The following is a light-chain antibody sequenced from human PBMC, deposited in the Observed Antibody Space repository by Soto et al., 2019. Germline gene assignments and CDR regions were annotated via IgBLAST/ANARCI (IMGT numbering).Light chain of an antibody. Sequence: EIVLTQSPGTLSVSPGERATLSCRASQSVGSNLAWYQQKPGQAPRLLIYGASTRATGIPPRFSGGGSGTEFTLTINSLQSEDSVVYYCQPFNNWPALTFGGGTKVEIK. V-gene: IGKV3-15*01. CDR2: GAS. CDR1: QSVGSN. CDR3: QPFNNWPALT. J-gene: IGKJ4*01.